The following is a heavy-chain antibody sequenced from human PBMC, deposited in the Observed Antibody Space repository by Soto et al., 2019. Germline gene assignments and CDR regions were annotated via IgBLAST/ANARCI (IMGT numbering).Heavy chain of an antibody. V-gene: IGHV4-34*01. CDR2: INHSGST. CDR1: GGTLSGYY. Sequence: QVHLQQWGAGLLKPSETLSLTCAVYGGTLSGYYWSWIRQPPGKGLEWIGEINHSGSTNYNPSLKSRVTISMDTSKNQFSLKLSSVTAADTAVYYCASTAGILLWFGELRYYFDFWGQGTLVTV. CDR3: ASTAGILLWFGELRYYFDF. D-gene: IGHD3-10*01. J-gene: IGHJ4*02.